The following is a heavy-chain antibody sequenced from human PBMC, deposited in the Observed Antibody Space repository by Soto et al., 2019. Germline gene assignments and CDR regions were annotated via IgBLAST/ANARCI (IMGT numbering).Heavy chain of an antibody. J-gene: IGHJ4*02. CDR3: ARREIQGPIDY. CDR2: IYYNGTT. D-gene: IGHD1-26*01. V-gene: IGHV4-28*01. Sequence: SETLSLTCAVSGYSISSSNWWGWIRQPQGKGLEWIGYIYYNGTTYYNPSLKSRVTMSVDTSKNQFSLKLTSVTAVDTAVYYCARREIQGPIDYWGQGTLVTVSS. CDR1: GYSISSSNW.